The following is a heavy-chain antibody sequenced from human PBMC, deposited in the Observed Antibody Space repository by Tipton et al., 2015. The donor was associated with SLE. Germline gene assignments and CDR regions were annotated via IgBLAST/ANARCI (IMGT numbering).Heavy chain of an antibody. D-gene: IGHD7-27*01. CDR1: GFSISSGYF. CDR2: IYQSGRT. Sequence: GLVKPSETLSLTCTVSGFSISSGYFWGWVRQPPGKGPEWLAVIYQSGRTSYNPALKSRATISVDTSKNQCSLSLRSVTAADTAVYFCSSRNWDETFDVWGQGTMVTVSS. V-gene: IGHV4-38-2*02. CDR3: SSRNWDETFDV. J-gene: IGHJ3*01.